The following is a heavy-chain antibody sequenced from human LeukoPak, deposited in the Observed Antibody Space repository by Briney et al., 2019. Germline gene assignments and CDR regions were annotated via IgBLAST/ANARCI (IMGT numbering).Heavy chain of an antibody. V-gene: IGHV4-4*07. CDR3: TRDRYSQGPPYYFDS. CDR2: IYSSGST. D-gene: IGHD5-18*01. J-gene: IGHJ4*02. Sequence: AETLSLTCTVSGGPISRHYWSWIRQPAGKGLEWLGRIYSSGSTFYNTSLKSRVTMSVDTSKNQFSLKLGSVTAADTAVYYCTRDRYSQGPPYYFDSWGQGTLVTVSS. CDR1: GGPISRHY.